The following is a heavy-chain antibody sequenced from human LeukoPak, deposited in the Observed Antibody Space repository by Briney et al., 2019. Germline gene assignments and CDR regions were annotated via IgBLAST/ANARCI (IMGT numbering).Heavy chain of an antibody. D-gene: IGHD3-9*01. Sequence: PGGPLRLSCAASGFTFSDYYMSWIRQAPGKGLEWVSYISSSGSARYYADSVKGRFTISRDNAKNSLYLQMNSLRAEDTAVYYCAIPDRRYGDAFGIWGQGTMVTVSS. CDR3: AIPDRRYGDAFGI. V-gene: IGHV3-11*04. CDR2: ISSSGSAR. CDR1: GFTFSDYY. J-gene: IGHJ3*02.